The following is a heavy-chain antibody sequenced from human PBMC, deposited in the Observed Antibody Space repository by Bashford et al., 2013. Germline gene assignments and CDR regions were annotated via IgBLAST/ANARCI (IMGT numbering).Heavy chain of an antibody. V-gene: IGHV4/OR15-8*01. CDR2: INHSGSA. Sequence: WIRQAPGTGLEWIGEINHSGSANYHPSLESRVTISVDKSQNQFSLRLTSVTAADTAVYYCARSISGYNTQLYYYYYMDVWGKGTAVTVSS. J-gene: IGHJ6*03. CDR3: ARSISGYNTQLYYYYYMDV. D-gene: IGHD5-12*01.